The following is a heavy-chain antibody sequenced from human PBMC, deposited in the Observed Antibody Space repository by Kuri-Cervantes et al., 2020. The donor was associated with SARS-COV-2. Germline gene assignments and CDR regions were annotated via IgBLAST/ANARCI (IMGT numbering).Heavy chain of an antibody. Sequence: SVKVSCKASGGTFSSYTISWVRRAPGQGLEWMGGIIPIFGTANYAQKFQGRVTMTRDTSTSTVYMELSSLRSEDTAVYYCARDWADYYGSGFDYWGQGTLVTVSS. CDR2: IIPIFGTA. CDR1: GGTFSSYT. D-gene: IGHD3-10*01. CDR3: ARDWADYYGSGFDY. V-gene: IGHV1-69*05. J-gene: IGHJ4*02.